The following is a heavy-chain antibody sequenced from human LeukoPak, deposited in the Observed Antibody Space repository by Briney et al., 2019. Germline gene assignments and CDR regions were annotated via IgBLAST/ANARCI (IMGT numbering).Heavy chain of an antibody. CDR1: GFTFDDYA. CDR2: ISWNSGSI. J-gene: IGHJ4*02. CDR3: AKDIGTTGTGGLFDY. D-gene: IGHD1-1*01. Sequence: GGSLRLSCAASGFTFDDYAMHWVRQAPGKGLEWVSGISWNSGSIGYADSVKGRFTISRDNAKNSLYLQMNSLRAEGTALYYCAKDIGTTGTGGLFDYWGQGTLVTVSS. V-gene: IGHV3-9*01.